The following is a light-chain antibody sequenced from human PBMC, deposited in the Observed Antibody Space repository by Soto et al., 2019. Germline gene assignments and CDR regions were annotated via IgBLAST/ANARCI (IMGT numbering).Light chain of an antibody. CDR1: SSDIGGYNY. CDR2: EVN. V-gene: IGLV2-14*01. CDR3: SSYTSSSTLWV. Sequence: QSVLTQPASVSGSPGQSITISCTGTSSDIGGYNYVSWYQQHPGKAPKLMIYEVNNRPSGVSNRFSGSKSGNTASLTISGLQAEDEADYYCSSYTSSSTLWVFGGGTKVTDL. J-gene: IGLJ3*02.